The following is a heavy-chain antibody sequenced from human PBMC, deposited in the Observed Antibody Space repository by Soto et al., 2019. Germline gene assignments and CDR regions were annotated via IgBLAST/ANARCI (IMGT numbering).Heavy chain of an antibody. CDR3: ARPRTRGVYYNYGMDV. V-gene: IGHV1-69*05. J-gene: IGHJ6*02. CDR1: GGTFSSYA. CDR2: IIPIFGTA. Sequence: QVQLVQSGAEVKKPGSSVKVSCKASGGTFSSYAISWVRQAPGQGLEWMGGIIPIFGTANYAQKFQGRVPITPDESTSTAYMEMSSLRSEDTAVYYCARPRTRGVYYNYGMDVWGQGTTVTVSS.